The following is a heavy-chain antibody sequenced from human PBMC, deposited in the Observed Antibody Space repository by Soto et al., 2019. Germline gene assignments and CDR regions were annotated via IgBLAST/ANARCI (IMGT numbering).Heavy chain of an antibody. V-gene: IGHV4-30-2*01. Sequence: PSETLSLTCAASGGSISSGGYSWSWIRQPPGKGLEWIGYIYHSGSTYYNPSLKSRVTISVDRSKNQFSLKLSSVTAADTAVYYCARGPLGYCSSTSCPHSGYYFDYWGQGTLVTVSS. CDR3: ARGPLGYCSSTSCPHSGYYFDY. CDR2: IYHSGST. J-gene: IGHJ4*02. D-gene: IGHD2-2*01. CDR1: GGSISSGGYS.